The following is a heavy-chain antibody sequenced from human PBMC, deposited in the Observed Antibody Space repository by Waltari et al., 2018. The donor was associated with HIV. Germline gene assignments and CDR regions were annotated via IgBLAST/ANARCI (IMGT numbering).Heavy chain of an antibody. J-gene: IGHJ4*02. CDR1: GYSISNGYY. V-gene: IGHV4-38-2*01. Sequence: QVQLQESGPGLVKPSETLSLTCAVSGYSISNGYYCGWIRQPPGKGLELIGSIYHSGSAYLNPSLKSRVTISVETSKNQFSLRLSSVTAADTAVYYCVRVGDDYVWGSYRHDSYFDYWGQGTLVTVSS. CDR2: IYHSGSA. CDR3: VRVGDDYVWGSYRHDSYFDY. D-gene: IGHD3-16*02.